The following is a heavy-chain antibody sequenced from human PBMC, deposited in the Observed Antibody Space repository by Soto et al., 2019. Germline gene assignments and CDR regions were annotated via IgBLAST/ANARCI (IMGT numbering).Heavy chain of an antibody. Sequence: SIYPGGWGRKKKEQGLEWMGGIIPIFGTANYAQKFQGRVTITADESTSTAYMELSSLRSEDTAVYYCASSRYYDSSGYPRAYYYYGMDVWGQGTLVS. V-gene: IGHV1-69*01. D-gene: IGHD3-22*01. CDR3: ASSRYYDSSGYPRAYYYYGMDV. CDR2: IIPIFGTA. J-gene: IGHJ6*01. CDR1: SIYP.